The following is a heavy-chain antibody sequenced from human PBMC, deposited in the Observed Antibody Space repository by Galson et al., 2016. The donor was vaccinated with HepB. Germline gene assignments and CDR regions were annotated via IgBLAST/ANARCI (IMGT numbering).Heavy chain of an antibody. J-gene: IGHJ4*02. CDR2: IGHDGRNE. D-gene: IGHD4-11*01. CDR3: SKGSQDDSEVDGDLEHDY. V-gene: IGHV3-33*06. CDR1: GFIFSQYG. Sequence: SLRLSCAASGFIFSQYGMHWVRQAPGKGLESVAVIGHDGRNEYYADSVKGRFTISRDNSKNTLYVQMNNLRVEDTAVYYCSKGSQDDSEVDGDLEHDYWGQGTLVTVSS.